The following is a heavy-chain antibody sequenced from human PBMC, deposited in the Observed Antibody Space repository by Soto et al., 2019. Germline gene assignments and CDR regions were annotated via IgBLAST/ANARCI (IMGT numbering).Heavy chain of an antibody. Sequence: QVQLQESGPGLVKPSQTLSLTCTVSGDSLRSVDYYWSWIRQPPGKGLEWIGYIYNSGSTYYEPSLRSRLTISEDMSKNQVSLRLTAVTAADTAVYYCARGVDTMAFDSWGQGTLVTVSS. D-gene: IGHD2-2*01. CDR1: GDSLRSVDYY. J-gene: IGHJ5*01. V-gene: IGHV4-30-4*01. CDR2: IYNSGST. CDR3: ARGVDTMAFDS.